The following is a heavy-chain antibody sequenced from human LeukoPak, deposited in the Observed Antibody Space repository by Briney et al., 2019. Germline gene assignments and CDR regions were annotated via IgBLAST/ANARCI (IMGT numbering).Heavy chain of an antibody. CDR2: IIPIFGTA. Sequence: SVKVSCKASGGTFSSYAISWVRQAPGQGLEWMGGIIPIFGTANYAQKFQGRVTITADKSSTTVYMELSSLRSEDTAVYFCARDYDSSGYFDYWGQGTLVTVSS. V-gene: IGHV1-69*06. CDR3: ARDYDSSGYFDY. D-gene: IGHD3-22*01. CDR1: GGTFSSYA. J-gene: IGHJ4*02.